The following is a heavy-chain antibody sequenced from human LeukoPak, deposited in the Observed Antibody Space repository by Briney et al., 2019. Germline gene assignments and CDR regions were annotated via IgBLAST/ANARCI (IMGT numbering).Heavy chain of an antibody. CDR1: GGTFSSYA. J-gene: IGHJ4*02. Sequence: SVKVSCKASGGTFSSYAISWVRQAPGQGLEWMGGIIPIFGTANYAQKFQGRVAITTDESTSTAYMELSSLRSEDTAVYYCARVGHDFWSGYYWAYFDYWGQGTLVTVSS. V-gene: IGHV1-69*05. D-gene: IGHD3-3*01. CDR3: ARVGHDFWSGYYWAYFDY. CDR2: IIPIFGTA.